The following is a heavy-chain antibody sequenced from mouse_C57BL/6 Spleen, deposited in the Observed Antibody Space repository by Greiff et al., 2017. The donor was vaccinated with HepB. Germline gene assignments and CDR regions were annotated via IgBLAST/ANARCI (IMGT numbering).Heavy chain of an antibody. CDR1: GYTFTGYW. D-gene: IGHD1-1*01. V-gene: IGHV1-9*01. CDR3: ARGEKYYYGSSYFDY. CDR2: ILPGSGST. Sequence: QVQLQQSGAELMKPGASVKLSCKATGYTFTGYWIEWVKQRPGHGLEWIGEILPGSGSTNYNEKFKGKATFTADTSTNTAYMQLSSLTTEDSAIYYCARGEKYYYGSSYFDYGGQGTTLTVSS. J-gene: IGHJ2*01.